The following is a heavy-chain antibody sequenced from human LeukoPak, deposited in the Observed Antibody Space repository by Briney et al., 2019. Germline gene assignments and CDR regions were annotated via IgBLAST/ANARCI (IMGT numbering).Heavy chain of an antibody. J-gene: IGHJ4*02. V-gene: IGHV3-74*01. CDR2: ISSDGSFT. D-gene: IGHD6-19*01. Sequence: PGRSLRLSRAASGFTFSTYWMHWARQAPGKGLVWVSRISSDGSFTTYADSVKGRFTISRDNAGDTLYLQMNSLRAEDTAVYYCARGRYSSSDWGQGTLVTVSS. CDR1: GFTFSTYW. CDR3: ARGRYSSSD.